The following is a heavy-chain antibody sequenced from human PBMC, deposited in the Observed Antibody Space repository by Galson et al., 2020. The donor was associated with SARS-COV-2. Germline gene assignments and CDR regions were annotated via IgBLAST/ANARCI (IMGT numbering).Heavy chain of an antibody. CDR1: SGSLSSASHY. CDR2: IYTSGST. D-gene: IGHD3-16*01. J-gene: IGHJ2*01. CDR3: ATVIRGAWYFDL. V-gene: IGHV4-61*02. Sequence: SETLSLTFTVSSGSLSSASHYWTWIRQPAGKGLEWIGRIYTSGSTNYNPSLKSRVTMSVDTSKNQFSLKLTSVTAADTAVYYCATVIRGAWYFDLWGRGTLVTVSS.